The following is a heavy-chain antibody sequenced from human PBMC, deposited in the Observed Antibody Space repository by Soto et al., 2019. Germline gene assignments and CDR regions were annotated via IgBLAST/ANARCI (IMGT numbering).Heavy chain of an antibody. CDR3: ARQGYGELHIGHYYYMDV. CDR1: GGSISSYY. D-gene: IGHD4-17*01. V-gene: IGHV4-59*08. Sequence: SETLSLTCTVSGGSISSYYWSWIRQPPGKGLEWIGYIYYSGSTNYNPSLKSRVTISVDTSKNQFSLKLSSVTAADTAVYYCARQGYGELHIGHYYYMDVWGKGTTVTAP. J-gene: IGHJ6*03. CDR2: IYYSGST.